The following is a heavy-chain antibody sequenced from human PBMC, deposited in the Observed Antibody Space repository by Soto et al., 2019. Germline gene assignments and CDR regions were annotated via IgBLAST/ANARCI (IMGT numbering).Heavy chain of an antibody. D-gene: IGHD6-19*01. CDR3: GRGGVAAHFDY. CDR1: GGSISSYY. J-gene: IGHJ4*02. Sequence: SETLSLTCTVSGGSISSYYWSWIRQPPGKGLEWIGYIYYSGSTNYNPSLKSRVTISVDTSKNQFSLQLSSVTAADTAVYYCGRGGVAAHFDYWGQGTLVTVSS. CDR2: IYYSGST. V-gene: IGHV4-59*01.